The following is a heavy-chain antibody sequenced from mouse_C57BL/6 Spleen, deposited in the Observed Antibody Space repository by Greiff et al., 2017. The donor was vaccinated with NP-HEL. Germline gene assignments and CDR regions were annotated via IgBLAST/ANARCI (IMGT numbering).Heavy chain of an antibody. D-gene: IGHD1-1*01. CDR2: INYDGSST. J-gene: IGHJ2*01. CDR3: ARVAYGRCDY. Sequence: EVKLVESEGGLVQPGSSMKLSCTASGFTFSDYYMAWVRQVPEKGLEWVANINYDGSSTYYLDSLKSRFIISRDNAKNILYLQMSGLKSEDTATYYCARVAYGRCDYWGQGTTLTVSS. CDR1: GFTFSDYY. V-gene: IGHV5-16*01.